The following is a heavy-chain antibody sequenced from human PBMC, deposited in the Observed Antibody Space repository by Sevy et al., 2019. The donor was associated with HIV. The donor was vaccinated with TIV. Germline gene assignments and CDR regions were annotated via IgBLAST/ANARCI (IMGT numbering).Heavy chain of an antibody. Sequence: SETLSLTCTVSAGSISSYYLTWIRQPAGKGLEWIGHIYSSGSTNYNPSLKSRVTMSVDKSKKNFSLKLTSVTAADTAVYYCARGGGYFDDGFDIWGQGTMVTVSS. CDR2: IYSSGST. CDR1: AGSISSYY. J-gene: IGHJ3*02. CDR3: ARGGGYFDDGFDI. V-gene: IGHV4-4*07. D-gene: IGHD3-10*01.